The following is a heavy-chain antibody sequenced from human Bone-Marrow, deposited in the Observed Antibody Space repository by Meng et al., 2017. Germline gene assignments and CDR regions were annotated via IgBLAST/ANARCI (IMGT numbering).Heavy chain of an antibody. V-gene: IGHV3-43D*03. CDR3: AKAPICGGDCLSSGMDV. CDR2: ISWDGGST. J-gene: IGHJ6*02. Sequence: GGSLRLSCAASGFTFDDYAMHWVRQAPGKGLELVSLISWDGGSTYYADSVKGRFTISRDNSKNSLYLQMNSLRAEDTALYYCAKAPICGGDCLSSGMDVWGQGTTVTVSS. D-gene: IGHD2-21*02. CDR1: GFTFDDYA.